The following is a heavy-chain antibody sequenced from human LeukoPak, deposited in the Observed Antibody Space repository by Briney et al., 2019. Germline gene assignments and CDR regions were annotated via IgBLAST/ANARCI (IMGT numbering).Heavy chain of an antibody. CDR2: IYHSGST. CDR1: GYSISSGYY. CDR3: GAFWSGYFSFDY. J-gene: IGHJ4*02. V-gene: IGHV4-38-2*01. D-gene: IGHD3-3*01. Sequence: SETLSLTCAVSGYSISSGYYWGWIRQPPVKGLEWIGSIYHSGSTYYNPSLKSRVTISVDTSKNQFSLKLSSVTAADTAVYYCGAFWSGYFSFDYWGQGTLVTVSS.